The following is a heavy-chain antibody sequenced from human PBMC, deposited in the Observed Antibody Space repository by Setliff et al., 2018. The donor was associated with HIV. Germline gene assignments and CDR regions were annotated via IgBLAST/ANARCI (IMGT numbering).Heavy chain of an antibody. V-gene: IGHV4-4*09. D-gene: IGHD3-10*01. CDR3: ARRIDNSGSFPDKNWFDT. Sequence: SETLSLTCTVSGGSISTSYWNWIRQPPGKGLEWIAYIYISGTTNYNPSLKSRVTISLDTSRNQFSLKLTSVTAADTAVYYCARRIDNSGSFPDKNWFDTWGQGTLVTVSS. J-gene: IGHJ5*02. CDR1: GGSISTSY. CDR2: IYISGTT.